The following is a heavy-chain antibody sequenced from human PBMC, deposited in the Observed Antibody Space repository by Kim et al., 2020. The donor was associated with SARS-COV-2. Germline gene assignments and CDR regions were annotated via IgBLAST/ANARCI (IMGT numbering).Heavy chain of an antibody. CDR3: AREMYTIAARAEYAFDI. CDR2: IWYDGSNK. CDR1: GFTFSSYG. J-gene: IGHJ3*02. D-gene: IGHD6-6*01. Sequence: GGSLRLSCAASGFTFSSYGMHWVRQAPGKGLEWVAVIWYDGSNKYYADSVKGRFTISRDNSKNTLYLQMNSLRAEDTAVYYCAREMYTIAARAEYAFDIWGQGTMVTVSS. V-gene: IGHV3-33*01.